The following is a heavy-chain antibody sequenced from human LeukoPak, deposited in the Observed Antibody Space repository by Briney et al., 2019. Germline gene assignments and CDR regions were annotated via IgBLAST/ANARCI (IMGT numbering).Heavy chain of an antibody. Sequence: ASVKVSCKASGYTFTSYGISWVRQAPGQGLEWMGWISAYNGNTNYAQKLQGRVTMTTDTSTSTAYMELRSLRSDDTAVYYCARDQYSGYDSSFDYWDQGTLVTVSS. CDR3: ARDQYSGYDSSFDY. CDR1: GYTFTSYG. J-gene: IGHJ4*02. D-gene: IGHD5-12*01. CDR2: ISAYNGNT. V-gene: IGHV1-18*01.